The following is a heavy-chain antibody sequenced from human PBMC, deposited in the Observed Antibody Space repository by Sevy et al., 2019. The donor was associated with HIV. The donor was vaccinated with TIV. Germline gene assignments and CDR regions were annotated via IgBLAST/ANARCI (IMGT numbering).Heavy chain of an antibody. CDR1: GFTFSSYA. D-gene: IGHD1-26*01. J-gene: IGHJ6*03. CDR3: AKYGLGELRLYYYYMDV. V-gene: IGHV3-23*01. CDR2: ISGSGGST. Sequence: GGSLRLSCAASGFTFSSYAMSWVRQAPGKGLEWVSAISGSGGSTYYAVSVKGRFTISRDNSKKTLYLQMNSLRAEDTAVYYCAKYGLGELRLYYYYMDVWGKGTTVTVSS.